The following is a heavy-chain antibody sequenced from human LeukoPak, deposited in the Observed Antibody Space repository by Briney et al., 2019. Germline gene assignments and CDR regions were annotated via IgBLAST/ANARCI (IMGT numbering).Heavy chain of an antibody. D-gene: IGHD3-22*01. CDR3: ASQFLGYYDSSGFDY. Sequence: PSETLSLTCAVYGGSFSGYYWSWIRQPPGKGLEWIGEINHSGSTNYNPSLKSRVTMSVDTSKNQFSLKLSSVTAADTAVYYCASQFLGYYDSSGFDYWGQGTLVTVSS. CDR1: GGSFSGYY. CDR2: INHSGST. V-gene: IGHV4-34*01. J-gene: IGHJ4*02.